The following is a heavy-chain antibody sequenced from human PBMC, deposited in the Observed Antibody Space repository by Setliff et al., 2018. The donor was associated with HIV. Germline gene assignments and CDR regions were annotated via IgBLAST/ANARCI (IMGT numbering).Heavy chain of an antibody. CDR2: IIPILGVA. J-gene: IGHJ6*03. D-gene: IGHD3-3*01. CDR1: RRTFNSHT. Sequence: ASVKVSCKASRRTFNSHTINWVRQAPGQGLDWMGRIIPILGVANYAQRFQGKVTITADKSTSTAYMELTSLRLDDTAMYYCVRGVQSPPHYSYYYMDVWGEGTMVTVSS. CDR3: VRGVQSPPHYSYYYMDV. V-gene: IGHV1-69*02.